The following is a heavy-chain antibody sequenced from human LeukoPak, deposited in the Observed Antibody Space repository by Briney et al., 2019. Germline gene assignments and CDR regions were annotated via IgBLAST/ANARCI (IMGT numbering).Heavy chain of an antibody. Sequence: PGGSLRLSCAASGFTFSSYAMSWVRQAPGKGLECISGFSGSGGSTYYADSVKGRFTISRDNSKNTLYVQMNSLRAEDTAVYYCAKVRLGTYFYYMDVWGKGTTVTVSS. CDR2: FSGSGGST. J-gene: IGHJ6*03. V-gene: IGHV3-23*01. D-gene: IGHD4-11*01. CDR3: AKVRLGTYFYYMDV. CDR1: GFTFSSYA.